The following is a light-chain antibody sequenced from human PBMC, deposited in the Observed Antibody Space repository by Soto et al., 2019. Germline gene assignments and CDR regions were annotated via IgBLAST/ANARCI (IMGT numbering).Light chain of an antibody. CDR1: QSISSY. CDR2: AAS. Sequence: DIQMTQSPSSLSASVGDRVTITCRASQSISSYLNWYQQKPGKAPKLLIYAASRLQSGVPSRFSGSGSGTDFPLTISSLQPEDFATYYCQQSYSTPFTFGGGTKVEIK. CDR3: QQSYSTPFT. V-gene: IGKV1-39*01. J-gene: IGKJ4*01.